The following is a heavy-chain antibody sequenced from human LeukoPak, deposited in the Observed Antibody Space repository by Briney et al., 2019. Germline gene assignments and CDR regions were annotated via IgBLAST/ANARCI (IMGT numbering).Heavy chain of an antibody. J-gene: IGHJ5*02. D-gene: IGHD3-22*01. CDR3: ARDINGYYYDSHGYYPTDL. Sequence: ASVKVSYKASGYIFNSYGISWVRQAAGQGGEWMGWISLYNGNTNYPQRLQGRVTMTTDTSTTTAYMELRSLRSADTAVYYCARDINGYYYDSHGYYPTDLWGQGALVTVSS. CDR1: GYIFNSYG. CDR2: ISLYNGNT. V-gene: IGHV1-18*01.